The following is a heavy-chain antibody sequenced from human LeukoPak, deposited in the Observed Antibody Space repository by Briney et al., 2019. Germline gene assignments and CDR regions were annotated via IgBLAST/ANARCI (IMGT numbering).Heavy chain of an antibody. CDR1: GYSISSGYY. Sequence: PSETLSLTCTVSGYSISSGYYWGWIRQPPGKGLEWIGEINHSGSTNYNPSLKSRVTISVDTSKNQFSLKLSSVTAADTAVYYCARVGGYTYYYDSSGYFDYWGQGTLVTVSS. CDR2: INHSGST. V-gene: IGHV4-38-2*02. J-gene: IGHJ4*02. D-gene: IGHD3-22*01. CDR3: ARVGGYTYYYDSSGYFDY.